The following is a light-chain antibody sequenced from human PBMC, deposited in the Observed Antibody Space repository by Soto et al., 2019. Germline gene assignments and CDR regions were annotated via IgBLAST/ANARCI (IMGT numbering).Light chain of an antibody. CDR3: AAWDGSLSAWV. CDR2: RDN. Sequence: QSVLTQPPSASGTPGQRVTISCSGSNSNIGGNYVYWYQQLPGTAPKVLIYRDNQRPSGVPDRFSGSKSGTSASLAISGLRYEDEADYYCAAWDGSLSAWVFGGGTKLTVL. J-gene: IGLJ3*02. V-gene: IGLV1-47*01. CDR1: NSNIGGNY.